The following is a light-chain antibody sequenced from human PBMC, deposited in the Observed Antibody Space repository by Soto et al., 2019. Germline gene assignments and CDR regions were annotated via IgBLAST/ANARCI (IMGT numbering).Light chain of an antibody. Sequence: QSVLTQPPSVSAAPGQKVIISCSASSSNIGNNYVSWYQQLPGTAPKLLIYDINKRLSGIPDRLPGSKSGTSATQGITGLQAGDESDYYCGTWNSSLSDVVFGGGTKLTVL. V-gene: IGLV1-51*01. J-gene: IGLJ2*01. CDR1: SSNIGNNY. CDR3: GTWNSSLSDVV. CDR2: DIN.